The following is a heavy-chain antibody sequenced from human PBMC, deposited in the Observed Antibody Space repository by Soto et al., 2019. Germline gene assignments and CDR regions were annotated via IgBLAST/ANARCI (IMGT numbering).Heavy chain of an antibody. V-gene: IGHV3-48*03. Sequence: PGGSLRLSCAASGFTFSSYEMNWVRQAPGKGLEWVSYISSNGSTIYYADSVKGRFTISRDNAKNSLYLQMNSLRAEDTAVYYCAGVFTIFGVVSAGMDVWGQGTTVTVSS. D-gene: IGHD3-3*01. CDR3: AGVFTIFGVVSAGMDV. CDR1: GFTFSSYE. J-gene: IGHJ6*02. CDR2: ISSNGSTI.